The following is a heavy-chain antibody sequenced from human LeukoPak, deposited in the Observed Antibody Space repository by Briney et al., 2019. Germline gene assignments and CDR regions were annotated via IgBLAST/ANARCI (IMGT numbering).Heavy chain of an antibody. D-gene: IGHD2-2*01. CDR1: GFTFSSYG. CDR2: IWYDGSNK. CDR3: ARGTRYCSSTSCINFDY. V-gene: IGHV3-33*01. J-gene: IGHJ4*02. Sequence: GGSLRLSCAASGFTFSSYGMHWVRQAPGKGLEWVAVIWYDGSNKFYADSVKGRFTISRDNSKNTLSLQMNSLRAEDTAVYYCARGTRYCSSTSCINFDYWGQGTLVTVSS.